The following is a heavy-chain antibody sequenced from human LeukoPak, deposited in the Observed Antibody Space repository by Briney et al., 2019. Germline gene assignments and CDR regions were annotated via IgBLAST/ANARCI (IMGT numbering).Heavy chain of an antibody. V-gene: IGHV3-23*01. J-gene: IGHJ4*02. CDR2: ISGSGDST. Sequence: GRSLRLSCAASGFTFSSYAMSWVRQAPGKGLEWVSAISGSGDSTYYADSVKGRFTISRDNSKNTLYLQMNSLRAEDTAVYYCAKDFGDYQLLSYDYWGQGTLVTVSS. D-gene: IGHD2-2*01. CDR3: AKDFGDYQLLSYDY. CDR1: GFTFSSYA.